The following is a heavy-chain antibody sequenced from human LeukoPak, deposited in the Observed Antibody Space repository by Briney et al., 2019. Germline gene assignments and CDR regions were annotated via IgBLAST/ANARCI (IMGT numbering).Heavy chain of an antibody. D-gene: IGHD3-22*01. V-gene: IGHV3-23*01. CDR3: ARELDYYDSSGYYDY. J-gene: IGHJ4*02. Sequence: GGSLRLSCAASGFTFSSYAMSWVRQAPGKGLEWVSAISGSGGSTYYADSVKGRFTISRDNSKNTLYLQMNSLRAEDTAVYYCARELDYYDSSGYYDYWGQGTLVTVSS. CDR1: GFTFSSYA. CDR2: ISGSGGST.